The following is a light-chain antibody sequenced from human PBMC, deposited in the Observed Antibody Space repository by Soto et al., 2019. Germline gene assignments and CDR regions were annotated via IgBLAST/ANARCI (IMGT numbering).Light chain of an antibody. V-gene: IGKV3-20*01. CDR1: QSISSTY. CDR3: QQYGTSLPMYT. J-gene: IGKJ2*01. Sequence: ETVVTQSPGTLSLSPGERATLSCRASQSISSTYLAWYHQKPGQAPRLLIYGASTRATGIPDRFSGSGSGTDFTLTISRLEPEEFAVYYCQQYGTSLPMYTFGQGTKLEIK. CDR2: GAS.